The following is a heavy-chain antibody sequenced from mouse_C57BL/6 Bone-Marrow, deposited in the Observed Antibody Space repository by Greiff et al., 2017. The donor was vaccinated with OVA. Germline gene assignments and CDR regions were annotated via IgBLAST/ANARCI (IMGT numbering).Heavy chain of an antibody. CDR2: INPNNGGT. CDR3: ARSLDGYYLFDY. Sequence: VQLQQSGPELVKPGASVKISCKASGYTFTDYYMNWVKQSHGKSLEWIGDINPNNGGTSYNQKFKGKATLTVDKSSSTAYMELRSLTSEDSAVYYCARSLDGYYLFDYWGQGTTITVSS. CDR1: GYTFTDYY. V-gene: IGHV1-26*01. D-gene: IGHD2-3*01. J-gene: IGHJ2*01.